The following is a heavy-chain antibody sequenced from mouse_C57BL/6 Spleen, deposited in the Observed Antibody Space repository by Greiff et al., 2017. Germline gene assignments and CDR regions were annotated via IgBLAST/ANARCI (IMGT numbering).Heavy chain of an antibody. D-gene: IGHD2-3*01. Sequence: QVQLQQPGAELVRPGSSVKLSCKASGYTFTSYWMDWVKQRPGQGLEWIGNIYPSDSETHYNQKFKDKATLTVDKSSSTAYMQLSSLTSEDSAVYYCARRGYDGYHQAWFAYWGQGTLVTVSA. CDR1: GYTFTSYW. CDR2: IYPSDSET. V-gene: IGHV1-61*01. CDR3: ARRGYDGYHQAWFAY. J-gene: IGHJ3*01.